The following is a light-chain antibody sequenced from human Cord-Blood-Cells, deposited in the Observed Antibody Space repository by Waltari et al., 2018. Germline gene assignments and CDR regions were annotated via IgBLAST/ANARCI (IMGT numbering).Light chain of an antibody. CDR2: GNS. Sequence: QSVLTQPPSVSGAPGQRVTISCTRSSSNIWAGYDVHWYQQRPGTAPKLLIYGNSNRPSGVPDRCSGSKSGTSASLAIPGLQAEDEADYSCQSYDSISVVFGGGTKLTVL. V-gene: IGLV1-40*01. CDR3: QSYDSISVV. J-gene: IGLJ2*01. CDR1: SSNIWAGYD.